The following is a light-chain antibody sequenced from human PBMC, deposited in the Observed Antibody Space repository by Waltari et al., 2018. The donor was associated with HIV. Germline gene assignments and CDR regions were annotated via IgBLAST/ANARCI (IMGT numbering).Light chain of an antibody. CDR2: DSN. Sequence: QAVVTQEPSLTVSPGGTVTLTCGSSTGAVTSGHHPYWFQQKPGQAPRTLIYDSNNKHSRTPARVSGSPLGGKAALTLSGALPEDEAKYYCLLSYAGARPVVFGGGTQLAVL. V-gene: IGLV7-46*01. CDR1: TGAVTSGHH. CDR3: LLSYAGARPVV. J-gene: IGLJ2*01.